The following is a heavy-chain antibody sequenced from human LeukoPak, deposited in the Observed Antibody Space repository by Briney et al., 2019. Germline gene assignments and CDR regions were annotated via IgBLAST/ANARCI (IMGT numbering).Heavy chain of an antibody. CDR1: RFTVSSNY. CDR2: IYSGGST. V-gene: IGHV3-66*02. CDR3: ARGIHYYDSSGSAAFDY. Sequence: GGSLRLSCAASRFTVSSNYMSWVRQAPGKGLEWVSVIYSGGSTYYADSVKGRFTISRDNSKNTLYLQMNSLRAEDTAVYYCARGIHYYDSSGSAAFDYWGQGTLVTVSS. J-gene: IGHJ4*02. D-gene: IGHD3-22*01.